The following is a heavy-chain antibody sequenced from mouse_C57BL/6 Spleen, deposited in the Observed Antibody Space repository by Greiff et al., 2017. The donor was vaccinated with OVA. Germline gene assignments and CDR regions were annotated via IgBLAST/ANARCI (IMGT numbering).Heavy chain of an antibody. CDR2: ISDGGCYT. CDR1: GFTFSSYA. Sequence: EVQLVESGGGLVKPGGSLKLSCAASGFTFSSYAMSWVRQTPEKRLEWVATISDGGCYTYYPDTVKGRFTISRDNAKNNLYLQMSHLKSEDTAMYYCAREDYSNYGWFAYWGQGTLVTVSA. D-gene: IGHD2-5*01. CDR3: AREDYSNYGWFAY. V-gene: IGHV5-4*01. J-gene: IGHJ3*01.